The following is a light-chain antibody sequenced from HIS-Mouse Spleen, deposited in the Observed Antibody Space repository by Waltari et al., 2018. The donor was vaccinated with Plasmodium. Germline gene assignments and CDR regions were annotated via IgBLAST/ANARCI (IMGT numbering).Light chain of an antibody. J-gene: IGLJ2*01. CDR2: EGS. V-gene: IGLV2-23*03. Sequence: QSALTQPASVSGSPGPSITISCTGPSSAVGRYNLVSWYQQHPGQAPKLMIYEGSKRPSGVSKRFSGSKSGNTASLTISGLQAEDEADYYCCSYAGSSTFVVFGGGTKLTVL. CDR3: CSYAGSSTFVV. CDR1: SSAVGRYNL.